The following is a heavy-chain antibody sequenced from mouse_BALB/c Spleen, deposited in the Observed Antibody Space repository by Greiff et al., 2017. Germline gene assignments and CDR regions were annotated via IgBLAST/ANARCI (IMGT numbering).Heavy chain of an antibody. J-gene: IGHJ2*01. D-gene: IGHD2-1*01. V-gene: IGHV1-4*01. CDR2: INPSSGYT. CDR3: ARDGNYYFDY. Sequence: QVQLKESGAELARPGASVKMSCKASGYTFTSYTMHWVKQRPGQGLEWIGYINPSSGYTNYNQKFKDKATLTADKSSSTAYMQLSSLTSEDSAVYYCARDGNYYFDYWGQGTTLTVSS. CDR1: GYTFTSYT.